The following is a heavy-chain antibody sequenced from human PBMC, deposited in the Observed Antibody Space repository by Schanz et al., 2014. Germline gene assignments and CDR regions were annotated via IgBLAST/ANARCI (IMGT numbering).Heavy chain of an antibody. D-gene: IGHD1-1*01. Sequence: EVQLVESGGGWVQPGGPLRLSCAASGFTFSGFWMTWVRQAPGKGLEWVANIKKDGSEKYYVDSVKGRFTISRDNAKNSLFLQMNSLRPEDTAVYYCARGRVLESWGQGTLVTVSS. CDR1: GFTFSGFW. CDR2: IKKDGSEK. J-gene: IGHJ5*02. V-gene: IGHV3-7*01. CDR3: ARGRVLES.